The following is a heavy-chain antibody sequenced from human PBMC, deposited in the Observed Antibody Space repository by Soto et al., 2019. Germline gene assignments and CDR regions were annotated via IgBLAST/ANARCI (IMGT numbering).Heavy chain of an antibody. J-gene: IGHJ4*02. CDR1: GGSISSYY. CDR3: ARVSAGSSWYSEGYYFDY. V-gene: IGHV4-59*01. D-gene: IGHD6-13*01. Sequence: PSETLSLTCTVSGGSISSYYWSWIRQPPGKGLEWIGYIYYSGSTNYNPSLKSRVTISVDTSKNQFSLKLSSVTTADTAVYYCARVSAGSSWYSEGYYFDYWGQGTLVTVS. CDR2: IYYSGST.